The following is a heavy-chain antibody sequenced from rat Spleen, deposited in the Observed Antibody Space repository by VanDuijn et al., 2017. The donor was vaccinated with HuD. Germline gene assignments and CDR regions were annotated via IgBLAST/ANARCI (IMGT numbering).Heavy chain of an antibody. V-gene: IGHV5S13*01. CDR3: ARSNWDFDY. CDR1: GFAFSSYG. D-gene: IGHD5-1*01. CDR2: ISPSGNYT. Sequence: EVQLVESGGGLVQPGKSLKLSCAASGFAFSSYGMNWVRQAPPKGLKWVASISPSGNYTYYRDSVKGRFTISRENAENTLYLQMNSLKSEDAATYYCARSNWDFDYWGHGVMVTVSS. J-gene: IGHJ2*01.